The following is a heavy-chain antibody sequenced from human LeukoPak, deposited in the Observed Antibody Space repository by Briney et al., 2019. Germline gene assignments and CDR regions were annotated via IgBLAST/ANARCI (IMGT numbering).Heavy chain of an antibody. Sequence: GRSLRLSCAASGFTFSSYAMHWVRQAPGKGLEWVAVISYDGSNKYYADSVKGRFTISRDNSKNTLYLQMNSLRAEDTAVYYCAKGPFVSHYFDYWGQGTLVTVSS. V-gene: IGHV3-30*04. CDR2: ISYDGSNK. D-gene: IGHD3-16*01. CDR3: AKGPFVSHYFDY. CDR1: GFTFSSYA. J-gene: IGHJ4*02.